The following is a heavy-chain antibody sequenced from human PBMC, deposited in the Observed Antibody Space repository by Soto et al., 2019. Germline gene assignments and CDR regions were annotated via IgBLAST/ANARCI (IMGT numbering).Heavy chain of an antibody. J-gene: IGHJ4*02. V-gene: IGHV4-4*02. CDR1: GGSISSSNW. Sequence: SETLSLTCAVSGGSISSSNWWSWVRQPPGKGLEWIGEIYHSGSTNYNPSLKSRVTISVDKSKNQFSLKLSSVTAADTAVYYCAREDRSGGSCYPFDYWGQGTLVTVSS. CDR2: IYHSGST. CDR3: AREDRSGGSCYPFDY. D-gene: IGHD2-15*01.